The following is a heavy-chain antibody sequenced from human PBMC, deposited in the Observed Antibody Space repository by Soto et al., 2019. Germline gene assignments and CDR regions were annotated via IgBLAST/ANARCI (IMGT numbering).Heavy chain of an antibody. CDR2: TSYDGRSS. J-gene: IGHJ4*02. CDR1: GFTFTSYD. V-gene: IGHV3-30*18. D-gene: IGHD3-9*01. CDR3: ANLSGLVIVH. Sequence: QVQLVESGGGVVQPGRSRRISCAASGFTFTSYDIYWVRQAPGKGLEWVAVTSYDGRSSYYTDSVKCRFTISRDNSKNPLYLQRNSLRAENTAMYYCANLSGLVIVHWCQGNLVTVSS.